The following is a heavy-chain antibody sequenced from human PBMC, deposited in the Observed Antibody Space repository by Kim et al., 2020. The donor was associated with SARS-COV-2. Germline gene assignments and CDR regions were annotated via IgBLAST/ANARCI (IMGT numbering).Heavy chain of an antibody. V-gene: IGHV4-31*02. J-gene: IGHJ3*02. Sequence: SGSTYYNPSLKSRVTIPVDTSKNQFSRKLSSVTAADTAVYYCGRDDAFDIWGQGTMVTVSS. CDR3: GRDDAFDI. CDR2: SGST.